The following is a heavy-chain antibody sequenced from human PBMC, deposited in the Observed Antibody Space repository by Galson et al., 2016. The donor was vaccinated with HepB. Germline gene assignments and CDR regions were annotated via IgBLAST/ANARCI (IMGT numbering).Heavy chain of an antibody. CDR3: AKERGSIGAVGIDSFDN. D-gene: IGHD6-13*01. CDR2: ISGRGGST. V-gene: IGHV3-23*01. CDR1: GFTFSTYA. Sequence: SLRLSCAASGFTFSTYAMSWVRQAPGKGLEWVSAISGRGGSTYYADSVKGRFTISIDDSKNTLYLQMNSLRAEDPAAYYCAKERGSIGAVGIDSFDNWGQGTLVTVSS. J-gene: IGHJ4*02.